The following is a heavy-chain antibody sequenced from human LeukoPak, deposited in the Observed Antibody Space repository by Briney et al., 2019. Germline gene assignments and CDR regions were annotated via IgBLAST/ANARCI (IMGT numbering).Heavy chain of an antibody. CDR3: TRVAPGSSNTLFDL. CDR1: GFTFIGYY. D-gene: IGHD5-18*01. J-gene: IGHJ4*02. CDR2: INPNSGGA. V-gene: IGHV1-2*02. Sequence: GASVKVSCKASGFTFIGYYIHWVRQAPGQGLEWMGWINPNSGGATYAQKFQDRVTMTGDTSISTAYMELRRLISDDTAVYYCTRVAPGSSNTLFDLWGQGTLVTVSS.